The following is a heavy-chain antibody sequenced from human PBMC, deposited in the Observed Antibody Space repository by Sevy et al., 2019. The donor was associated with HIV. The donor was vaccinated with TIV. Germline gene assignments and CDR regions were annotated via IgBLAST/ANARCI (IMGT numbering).Heavy chain of an antibody. V-gene: IGHV1-18*01. J-gene: IGHJ4*02. CDR1: GYTFTNYA. D-gene: IGHD3-3*01. CDR2: ISGHNGDT. CDR3: MRGTTFYDFWTGGDY. Sequence: ASLKVSCKASGYTFTNYAISWVRQAPGQGLEWMGWISGHNGDTKNAEKFQGRFTMTTDTSTKTAYMDLRSLRSDDTAVYYCMRGTTFYDFWTGGDYWGQGTLVTVSS.